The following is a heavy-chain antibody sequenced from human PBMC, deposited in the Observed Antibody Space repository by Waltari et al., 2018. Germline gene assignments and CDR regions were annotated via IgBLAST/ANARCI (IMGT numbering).Heavy chain of an antibody. V-gene: IGHV4-34*01. CDR2: INHSGST. Sequence: QVQLQQWGAGLLKPSETLSLTCAVYGGSFSGSYWSWIRPPPGTGLEWIGEINHSGSTNYNPSLKSRVTISVDTSKNQFSLKLSSVTAADTAVYYCARGLGDCSGGSCYGVQDYYGMDVWGQGTTVTVSS. CDR1: GGSFSGSY. D-gene: IGHD2-15*01. J-gene: IGHJ6*02. CDR3: ARGLGDCSGGSCYGVQDYYGMDV.